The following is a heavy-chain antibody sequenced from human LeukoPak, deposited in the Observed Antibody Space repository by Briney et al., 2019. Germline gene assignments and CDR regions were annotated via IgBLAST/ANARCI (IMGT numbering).Heavy chain of an antibody. V-gene: IGHV3-23*01. CDR3: AKESQATTPFDY. D-gene: IGHD1-14*01. Sequence: GGSLRLSCAASGFTFSAHAMSWLRQAPGKGLEWVSAISDSGTTTHYADSVKGRFTISRDNSKNTLSLQMNSLRVDDTALYYCAKESQATTPFDYWGQGSLVTVSS. CDR1: GFTFSAHA. J-gene: IGHJ4*02. CDR2: ISDSGTTT.